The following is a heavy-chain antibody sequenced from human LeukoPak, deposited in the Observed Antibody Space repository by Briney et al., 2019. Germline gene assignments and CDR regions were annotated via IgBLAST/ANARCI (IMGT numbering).Heavy chain of an antibody. Sequence: PGGSLRLSCAASGFTFSNYWMSWVRQAPGKGLEWVANIKQDGSEEHYVDSVKGRFTISTDNAKNSMDLQMNSLRAEDTAVYYCARDSLTIFGVDRFDPWGQGTLVTVSS. CDR3: ARDSLTIFGVDRFDP. CDR2: IKQDGSEE. J-gene: IGHJ5*02. D-gene: IGHD3-3*01. CDR1: GFTFSNYW. V-gene: IGHV3-7*01.